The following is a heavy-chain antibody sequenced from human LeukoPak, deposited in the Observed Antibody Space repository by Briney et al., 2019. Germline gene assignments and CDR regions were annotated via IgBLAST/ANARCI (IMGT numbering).Heavy chain of an antibody. J-gene: IGHJ4*02. CDR2: INHSGST. CDR3: ARGLRRGYSGYDYPGY. CDR1: GGSFSGYY. V-gene: IGHV4-34*01. Sequence: SETLSLTRAVYGGSFSGYYWSWIRQPPGKGLEWIGEINHSGSTNYNPSLKSRVTISVDTSKNQFSLKLSSVTAADTAVYYCARGLRRGYSGYDYPGYWGQGTLVTVSS. D-gene: IGHD5-12*01.